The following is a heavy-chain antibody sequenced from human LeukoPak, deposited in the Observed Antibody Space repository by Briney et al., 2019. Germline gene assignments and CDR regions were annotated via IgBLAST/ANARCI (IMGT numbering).Heavy chain of an antibody. Sequence: GESLKISCKGSGYSFTSYWIGWVRQMPGKGLEWMGIIYPGDSDTRYSPSSQGQVTISADKSISTAYLQWSSLKASDTAMYYCARLRGLGDCSGGSCYGDYWGQGTLVTVSS. CDR1: GYSFTSYW. D-gene: IGHD2-15*01. V-gene: IGHV5-51*01. CDR3: ARLRGLGDCSGGSCYGDY. J-gene: IGHJ4*02. CDR2: IYPGDSDT.